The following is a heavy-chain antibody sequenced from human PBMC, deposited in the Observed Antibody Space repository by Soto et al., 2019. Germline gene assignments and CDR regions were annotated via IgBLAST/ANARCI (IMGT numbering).Heavy chain of an antibody. CDR1: GFNFNLFS. V-gene: IGHV3-21*01. CDR2: ISPTSRYI. Sequence: GGSLRLSCAASGFNFNLFSMAWVRQAAGKGLEWVSSISPTSRYIYYADSVKGRFTNSRDNSKNSLFLQMDSLRAEDTAIYYCAFALVSPEGSGVPWGPGPLGT. D-gene: IGHD2-15*01. CDR3: AFALVSPEGSGVP. J-gene: IGHJ5*02.